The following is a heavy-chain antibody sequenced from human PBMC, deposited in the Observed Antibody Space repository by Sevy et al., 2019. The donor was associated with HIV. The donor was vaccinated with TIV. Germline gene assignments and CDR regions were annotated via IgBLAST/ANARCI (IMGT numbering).Heavy chain of an antibody. CDR3: ARFSSWAGYSGYTNCYYFDS. V-gene: IGHV4-59*08. CDR1: GGSISSYY. Sequence: SETLSLTCTVSGGSISSYYWSWIRQPPGKGLEWIGYIYYSGSTNSSPSLKSRVSMSIDTSKNLFSLKLSSVTAADTAVYYCARFSSWAGYSGYTNCYYFDSWGQGTLVTVSS. D-gene: IGHD2-2*01. J-gene: IGHJ4*02. CDR2: IYYSGST.